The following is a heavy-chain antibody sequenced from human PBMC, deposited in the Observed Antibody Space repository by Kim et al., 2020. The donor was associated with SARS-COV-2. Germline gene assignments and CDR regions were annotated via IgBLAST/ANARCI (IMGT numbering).Heavy chain of an antibody. CDR2: IYYSGST. D-gene: IGHD3-22*01. J-gene: IGHJ3*02. V-gene: IGHV4-31*03. CDR1: GGSISSGGYY. Sequence: SETLSLTCTVSGGSISSGGYYCSWIRQHPGKGLEWTGYIYYSGSTYYNPSLKSRVTISVDTSKNQFSLKLSSVTAADTAVYYCARTPITMIVVVDAFDIWGQGTMVTVSS. CDR3: ARTPITMIVVVDAFDI.